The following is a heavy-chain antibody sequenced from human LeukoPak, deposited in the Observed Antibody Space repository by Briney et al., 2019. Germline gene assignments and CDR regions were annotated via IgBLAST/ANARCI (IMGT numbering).Heavy chain of an antibody. Sequence: GASVKVSCKASGYTFTGYYMHWVRQAPGQGLEWMGRINPNSGGTNYAQKFQGRVTMTRDTSISTAYMELSRLRSDDTAVYYCASAYRNYGSGSYYNGLDPWGQGTLVTVSS. CDR3: ASAYRNYGSGSYYNGLDP. V-gene: IGHV1-2*06. CDR1: GYTFTGYY. J-gene: IGHJ5*02. D-gene: IGHD3-10*01. CDR2: INPNSGGT.